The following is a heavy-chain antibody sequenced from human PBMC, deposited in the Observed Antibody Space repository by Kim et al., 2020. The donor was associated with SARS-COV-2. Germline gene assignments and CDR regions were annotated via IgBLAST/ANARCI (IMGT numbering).Heavy chain of an antibody. CDR1: GYTFTSYS. V-gene: IGHV7-4-1*02. CDR2: INTNTGNP. J-gene: IGHJ4*02. Sequence: ASVKVSCKASGYTFTSYSMNWVRQAPGQGLEWMGWINTNTGNPTYAQGFTGRFVFSLDTSVSTAYLQINSLKAEDTAVYYCAREENYDILTVTDYWGQGTLVTVSS. D-gene: IGHD3-9*01. CDR3: AREENYDILTVTDY.